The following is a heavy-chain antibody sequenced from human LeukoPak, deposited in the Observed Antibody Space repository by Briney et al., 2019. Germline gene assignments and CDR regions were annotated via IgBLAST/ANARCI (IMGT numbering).Heavy chain of an antibody. Sequence: SETLSLTCAVSGGSISSSNWWSWVRPPPGKGLEWIGEIYHSGSTNYNPSLKSRVTISVDKSKNQFSLKLSSVTAADTAVYYCARHGTGYDILTGYYFLGCFDYWGQGTLVTVSS. CDR1: GGSISSSNW. J-gene: IGHJ4*02. D-gene: IGHD3-9*01. CDR3: ARHGTGYDILTGYYFLGCFDY. V-gene: IGHV4-4*02. CDR2: IYHSGST.